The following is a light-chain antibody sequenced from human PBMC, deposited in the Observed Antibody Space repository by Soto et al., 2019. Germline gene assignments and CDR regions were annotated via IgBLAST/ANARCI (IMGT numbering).Light chain of an antibody. CDR2: EVS. CDR3: CSYAGSRRV. CDR1: SSDVGSYNL. J-gene: IGLJ3*02. V-gene: IGLV2-23*02. Sequence: QSVLTQPASVSGSPGQSITISCTGTSSDVGSYNLVSWYQQHPCKAPKLMIYEVSKRPSGVSNRFSGSKSGNTASLTISGLQAEDEADYYCCSYAGSRRVFGGGTKLTVL.